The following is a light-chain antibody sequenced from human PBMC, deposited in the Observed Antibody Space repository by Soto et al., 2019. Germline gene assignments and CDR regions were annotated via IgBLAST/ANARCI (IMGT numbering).Light chain of an antibody. Sequence: QAVVTQPPSVSGAPGQRVTISCTGTSSNIGAGYDVHWYQQLPGTGPKLLIYGNNNRPSGVPDRFSGSKSGTSASLAITGLQAEDEADYYCQSYDSSLSAYVVFGGGTKLTVL. CDR3: QSYDSSLSAYVV. J-gene: IGLJ2*01. CDR2: GNN. V-gene: IGLV1-40*01. CDR1: SSNIGAGYD.